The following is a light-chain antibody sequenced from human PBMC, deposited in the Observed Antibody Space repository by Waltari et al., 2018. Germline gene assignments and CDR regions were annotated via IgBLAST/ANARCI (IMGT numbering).Light chain of an antibody. Sequence: QSALPQPPSASGSPGQSVTTSCTHTRRPARGYNYVPWYQQHPGKAPKLMIYEVSERPSGVPDRFSGSKSGNTASLTVSGLQAEDEADYYCSSSAGSNSVVFGGGTKLTVL. CDR3: SSSAGSNSVV. V-gene: IGLV2-8*01. CDR1: RRPARGYNY. J-gene: IGLJ2*01. CDR2: EVS.